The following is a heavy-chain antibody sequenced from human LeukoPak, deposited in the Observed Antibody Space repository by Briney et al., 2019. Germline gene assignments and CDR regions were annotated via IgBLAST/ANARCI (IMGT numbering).Heavy chain of an antibody. Sequence: GGSLRLSCAASGFTVANDRMSWVRQAPGKGLEWVSAISGSGGSTYYADSVKGRFTISRDNSKNTLYLQMNSLRAEDTAVYYCAKEGGYSSGWYGVDYWGQGTLVTVSS. CDR3: AKEGGYSSGWYGVDY. V-gene: IGHV3-23*01. CDR1: GFTVANDR. J-gene: IGHJ4*02. D-gene: IGHD6-19*01. CDR2: ISGSGGST.